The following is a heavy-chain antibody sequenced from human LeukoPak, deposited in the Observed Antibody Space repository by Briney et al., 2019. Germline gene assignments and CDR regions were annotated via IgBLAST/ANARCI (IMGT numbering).Heavy chain of an antibody. CDR1: GIAVIGNY. V-gene: IGHV3-53*01. CDR3: AIAQSWDELFDS. Sequence: GGSLRLSCAASGIAVIGNYMSWVRQPPGKGLEWVSFISINTDTFYSDSVRGRFTISRDSSKNTLFLQMNSLSDEDSAVYYCAIAQSWDELFDSWGQGTLVTVSS. J-gene: IGHJ4*02. D-gene: IGHD1-26*01. CDR2: ISINTDT.